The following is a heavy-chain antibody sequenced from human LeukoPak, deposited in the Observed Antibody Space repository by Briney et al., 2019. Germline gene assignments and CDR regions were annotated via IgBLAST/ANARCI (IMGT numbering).Heavy chain of an antibody. V-gene: IGHV1-69*10. D-gene: IGHD3-3*01. CDR3: AGIPVFGVVLHQEPV. CDR1: GGTFSDYA. Sequence: SVKVSCKASGGTFSDYALNWVRQAPGQGLEWMGVFIPILDTANSTQKFQGRLTITADISTNTVYMELSSLRFDDTAVYFCAGIPVFGVVLHQEPVWGKGTTVTVSS. CDR2: FIPILDTA. J-gene: IGHJ6*03.